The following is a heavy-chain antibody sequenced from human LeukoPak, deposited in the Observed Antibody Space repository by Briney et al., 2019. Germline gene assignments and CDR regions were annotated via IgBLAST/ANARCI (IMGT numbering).Heavy chain of an antibody. CDR3: AEGLYSSSQFDC. CDR1: GGSIRRSNYY. Sequence: KSSETLSLTCIVSGGSIRRSNYYWGWIRQPPGKGLEWIGSIYYSGSTYYNPSLKSRVTISVDTSKNQFSLKLLSVTAADTAVYYCAEGLYSSSQFDCWGQGTLVTVSS. J-gene: IGHJ4*02. D-gene: IGHD6-6*01. CDR2: IYYSGST. V-gene: IGHV4-39*01.